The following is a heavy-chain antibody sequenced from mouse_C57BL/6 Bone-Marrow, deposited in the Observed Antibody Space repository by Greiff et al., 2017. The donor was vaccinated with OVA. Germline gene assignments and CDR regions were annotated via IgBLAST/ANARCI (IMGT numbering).Heavy chain of an antibody. V-gene: IGHV1-9*01. CDR1: GYTFTGYW. CDR2: ILPGSGST. D-gene: IGHD1-1*01. Sequence: ESGAELMKPGASVKLSCKATGYTFTGYWIEWVKQRPGHGLEWIGEILPGSGSTNYNEKFKGKATFTADTSSNTAYMQLSSLTTEVSAIYYCARWGSSFYYAMDYWGQGTSVTVSS. J-gene: IGHJ4*01. CDR3: ARWGSSFYYAMDY.